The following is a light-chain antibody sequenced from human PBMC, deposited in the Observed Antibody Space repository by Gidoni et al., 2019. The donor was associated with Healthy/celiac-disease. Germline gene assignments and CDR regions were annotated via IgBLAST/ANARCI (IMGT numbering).Light chain of an antibody. CDR2: GAS. Sequence: IVLTQSPGTLSLSPGERATLSCRSSQIVSSSYLAWYQQKPGQAPRLLIYGASSRATGSPDRFRGSGSGTDFTLTISRLEPEDFAVYYCQQYGSSPRTFGQGTKVEIK. J-gene: IGKJ1*01. V-gene: IGKV3-20*01. CDR1: QIVSSSY. CDR3: QQYGSSPRT.